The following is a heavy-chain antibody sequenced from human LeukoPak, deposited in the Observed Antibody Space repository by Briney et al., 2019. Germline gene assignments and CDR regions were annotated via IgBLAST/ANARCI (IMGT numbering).Heavy chain of an antibody. CDR1: GFTVSGNY. J-gene: IGHJ4*02. D-gene: IGHD4-23*01. Sequence: GGSLRLSCAVSGFTVSGNYMSWVRQAPGKGLEWVSLIYSGGTTYYADSVKGRFTISRDNSKKTLYLQMNSLRAEDTAVYYCARRAGGYSHPYDYWGQGILVTVSS. CDR3: ARRAGGYSHPYDY. V-gene: IGHV3-53*01. CDR2: IYSGGTT.